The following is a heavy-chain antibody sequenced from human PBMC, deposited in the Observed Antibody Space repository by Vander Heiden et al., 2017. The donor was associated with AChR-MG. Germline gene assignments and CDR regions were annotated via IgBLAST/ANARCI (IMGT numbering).Heavy chain of an antibody. CDR1: GFTFDDYA. V-gene: IGHV3-9*01. J-gene: IGHJ6*02. D-gene: IGHD4-17*01. CDR2: ISWNSGSI. Sequence: EVQLVESGGGLVQPGRSLRLSCPAPGFTFDDYAMHWVRQAPGKGLEWVSGISWNSGSIGYADSVKGRFTISRDNAKNSLYLQMNSLRAEDTALYYCAKDHDYGDYRGHYYYGMDVWGQGTTVTVSS. CDR3: AKDHDYGDYRGHYYYGMDV.